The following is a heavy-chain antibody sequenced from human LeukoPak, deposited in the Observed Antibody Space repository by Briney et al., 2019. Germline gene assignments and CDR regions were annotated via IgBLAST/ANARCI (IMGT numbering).Heavy chain of an antibody. CDR1: GGSISSYY. CDR3: ARESSYYYGSGSYYNDYFDY. V-gene: IGHV4-59*01. CDR2: IYYSGST. D-gene: IGHD3-10*01. J-gene: IGHJ4*02. Sequence: PSETLSLTCTVSGGSISSYYWSWIRQPPWKGLEWIGYIYYSGSTNYNPSLKSRVTISVDTSKNQFSLKLSSVTAADTAVYYCARESSYYYGSGSYYNDYFDYWGQGTLVTVSS.